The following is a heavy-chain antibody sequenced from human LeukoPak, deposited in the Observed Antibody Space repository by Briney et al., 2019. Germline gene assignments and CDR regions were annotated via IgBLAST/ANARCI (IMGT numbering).Heavy chain of an antibody. CDR2: IRQDGIEN. J-gene: IGHJ4*02. CDR1: GFTFSNYW. Sequence: PGGSLRLSCAASGFTFSNYWMKWVRQAPGKGLEWVANIRQDGIENYYVDSVKGRFTISRDNAKNLLYLQMNSLRAEDTAVYYCARNLFDYWGQGTLVTASS. V-gene: IGHV3-7*01. CDR3: ARNLFDY.